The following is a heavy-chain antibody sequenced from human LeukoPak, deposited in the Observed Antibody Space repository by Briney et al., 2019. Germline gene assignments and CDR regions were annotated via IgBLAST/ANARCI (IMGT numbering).Heavy chain of an antibody. CDR3: ARGGRSGWYGVGFDP. D-gene: IGHD6-19*01. J-gene: IGHJ5*02. CDR1: GGSFSGYY. CDR2: INHSGST. Sequence: SETLSLTCAVYGGSFSGYYWSWIRQPPGKGPEWIGEINHSGSTNYNPSLKSRVTISVDTSKNQFSLKLSSVTAADTAVYYCARGGRSGWYGVGFDPWGQGTLVTVSS. V-gene: IGHV4-34*01.